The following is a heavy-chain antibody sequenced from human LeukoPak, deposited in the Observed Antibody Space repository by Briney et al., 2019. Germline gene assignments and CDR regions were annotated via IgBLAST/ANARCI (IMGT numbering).Heavy chain of an antibody. J-gene: IGHJ4*02. Sequence: PGGSLRLSCAASGFTFSSYWMNWARQAPGKGLEWVANIKQDGSEKYYVDSVKGRFTVSRDNAENSLYLQMSSLRAEDTAVYYCARLTQLARGRYWGQGTLVTVSS. D-gene: IGHD6-6*01. CDR1: GFTFSSYW. V-gene: IGHV3-7*03. CDR3: ARLTQLARGRY. CDR2: IKQDGSEK.